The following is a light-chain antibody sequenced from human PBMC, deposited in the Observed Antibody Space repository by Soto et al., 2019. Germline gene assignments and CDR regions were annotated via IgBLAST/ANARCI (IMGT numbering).Light chain of an antibody. CDR1: QSVRSSY. CDR3: QQYGSSPT. CDR2: GAS. J-gene: IGKJ4*01. Sequence: EIVLTQSPGTLSLSPGERATLSCRASQSVRSSYLAWYQQKPGQAPSLLIYGASSRPTGIPDRFSGSGSGTAFTLTISRLEPEYFAVYYCQQYGSSPTFGGGTKVEIK. V-gene: IGKV3-20*01.